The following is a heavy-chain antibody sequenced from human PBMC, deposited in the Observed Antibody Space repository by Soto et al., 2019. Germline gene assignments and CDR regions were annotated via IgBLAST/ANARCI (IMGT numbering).Heavy chain of an antibody. CDR1: GLTLRSYA. V-gene: IGHV3-23*01. Sequence: EGQLLQSGGDLVQPGGSLRLSCAGSGLTLRSYAMTWIRQTPEKGLEWVSTISGRSGVPSYADSVNGRFTISRDDAKNLLFLQMNSLTIEDTATYYCAREANTIYAPHGLDVWGQGTAVTVSS. D-gene: IGHD3-3*01. CDR3: AREANTIYAPHGLDV. CDR2: ISGRSGVP. J-gene: IGHJ6*02.